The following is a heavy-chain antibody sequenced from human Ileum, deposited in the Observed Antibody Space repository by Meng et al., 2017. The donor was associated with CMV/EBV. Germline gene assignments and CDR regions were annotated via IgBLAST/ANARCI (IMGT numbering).Heavy chain of an antibody. CDR1: GFTFSTSS. CDR2: VSCGGYI. Sequence: GGSLRLSCAASGFTFSTSSINWVRQAPGKGLEWVSFVSCGGYIYYAESLKGRFTLSRDNSNSTVYLRMNSLRAEDTAAYYCARQGGALSGSSAYWGQGMSVNVSS. CDR3: ARQGGALSGSSAY. V-gene: IGHV3-21*04. D-gene: IGHD1-26*01. J-gene: IGHJ4*02.